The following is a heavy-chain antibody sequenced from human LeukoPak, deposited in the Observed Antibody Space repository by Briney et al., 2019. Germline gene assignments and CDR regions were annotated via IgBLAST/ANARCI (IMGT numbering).Heavy chain of an antibody. CDR1: GFTFSSYA. CDR2: ISGSGGST. J-gene: IGHJ4*02. D-gene: IGHD3-10*01. Sequence: GSLRLSCAASGFTFSSYAMSWVRQAPGKGLEWVSAISGSGGSTYYADSVKGRFTISRDNSKNTLYLQMNSRKTEDTAVYFCSKVGSTYWEGFDYWGQGTLVTVSS. CDR3: SKVGSTYWEGFDY. V-gene: IGHV3-23*01.